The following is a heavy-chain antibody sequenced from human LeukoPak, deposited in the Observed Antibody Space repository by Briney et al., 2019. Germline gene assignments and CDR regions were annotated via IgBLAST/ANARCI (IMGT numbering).Heavy chain of an antibody. V-gene: IGHV3-23*01. Sequence: GGSLRLSCAASGFTFSSYGMSWVRQAPGKGLEWVSAISGSGGSTYYADSVKGRFIISRDNSKNTLYLQMNSLRAEDTAVYYCAKDASRGSGSYYFDYWGQGTLVTVSS. CDR3: AKDASRGSGSYYFDY. CDR1: GFTFSSYG. J-gene: IGHJ4*02. D-gene: IGHD3-10*01. CDR2: ISGSGGST.